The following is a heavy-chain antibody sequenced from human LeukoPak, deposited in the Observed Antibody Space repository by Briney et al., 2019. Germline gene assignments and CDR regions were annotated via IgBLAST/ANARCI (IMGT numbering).Heavy chain of an antibody. V-gene: IGHV1-69*05. D-gene: IGHD6-6*01. CDR1: GGTLSSYA. Sequence: ASVKVSCKASGGTLSSYAISWVRQAPGQGLEWMGGIIPIFGTANYAQKFQGRVTITTDESTSTAYMELSSLRSEDTAVYYCARGGSSSSGWFDPWGQGTLVTVSS. CDR2: IIPIFGTA. CDR3: ARGGSSSSGWFDP. J-gene: IGHJ5*02.